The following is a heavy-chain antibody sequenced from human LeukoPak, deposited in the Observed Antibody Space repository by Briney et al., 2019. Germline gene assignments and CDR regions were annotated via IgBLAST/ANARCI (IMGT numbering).Heavy chain of an antibody. CDR1: GGSISSSSYY. Sequence: SETLSLTCTVSGGSISSSSYYWGWIRQPPGKGLEWIGSIYYSGSTYYNSSLKSRVTISVDTSKNQFSLKLSSVTAADTAVYYCARGGSGSSLYYYYMDVWGKGTTVTVSS. CDR2: IYYSGST. D-gene: IGHD3-22*01. CDR3: ARGGSGSSLYYYYMDV. V-gene: IGHV4-39*07. J-gene: IGHJ6*03.